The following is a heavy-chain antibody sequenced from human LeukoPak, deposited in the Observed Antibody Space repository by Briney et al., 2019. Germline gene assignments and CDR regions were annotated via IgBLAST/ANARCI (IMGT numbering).Heavy chain of an antibody. CDR3: TRGAGTGWRFDS. CDR1: GFTFSSYS. CDR2: ISSSSSYI. V-gene: IGHV3-21*01. D-gene: IGHD6-19*01. J-gene: IGHJ4*02. Sequence: GGSLRLSCAASGFTFSSYSMNWVRQAPGKGLEWVSSISSSSSYIYYSDSVKGRFTISRDNAKNSLYLQMNSLKADDTAVYYCTRGAGTGWRFDSSGQGTLVTVSS.